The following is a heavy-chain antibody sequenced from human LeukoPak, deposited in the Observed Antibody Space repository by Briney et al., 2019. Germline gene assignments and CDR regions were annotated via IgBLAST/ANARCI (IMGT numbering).Heavy chain of an antibody. D-gene: IGHD5-12*01. J-gene: IGHJ4*02. V-gene: IGHV3-30-3*01. CDR3: ARASGGYSY. Sequence: QPGRSLRLSCAASGFTFSSYAMHWVRQAPGKGLEWVAVISYDGSNKYYADSVKGRFTISRDNSKNTLYLQMNSLGAEDTAVYYCARASGGYSYWGQGTLVTVSS. CDR1: GFTFSSYA. CDR2: ISYDGSNK.